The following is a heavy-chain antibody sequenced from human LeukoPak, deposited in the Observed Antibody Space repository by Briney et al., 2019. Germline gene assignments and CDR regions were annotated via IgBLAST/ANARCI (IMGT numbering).Heavy chain of an antibody. J-gene: IGHJ4*02. CDR3: AKAVAVFDSSGFRRLYFDY. CDR1: GFTFNIYV. V-gene: IGHV3-23*01. CDR2: ISGGGGST. D-gene: IGHD3-22*01. Sequence: GGSLRLSCAASGFTFNIYVMSWIRQAPGKGLEWVSGISGGGGSTYYADAVKGRFTISRDNSKNTLYLQMNSLRAEDTAVYYCAKAVAVFDSSGFRRLYFDYWGQGTLATVSS.